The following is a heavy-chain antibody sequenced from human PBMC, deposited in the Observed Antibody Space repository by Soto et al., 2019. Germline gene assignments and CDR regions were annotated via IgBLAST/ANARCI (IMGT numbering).Heavy chain of an antibody. CDR1: GYSFSNFW. Sequence: GESLKISCQASGYSFSNFWIAWVRQMPGEGLEWLGIIYPDDSDTRYSPSFQGQVTISADKSISTAYLQWSSLKASDTAMYYCARGRGAARNLGLYNWFDPWGQGTLVTVSS. V-gene: IGHV5-51*01. J-gene: IGHJ5*02. CDR3: ARGRGAARNLGLYNWFDP. CDR2: IYPDDSDT. D-gene: IGHD6-6*01.